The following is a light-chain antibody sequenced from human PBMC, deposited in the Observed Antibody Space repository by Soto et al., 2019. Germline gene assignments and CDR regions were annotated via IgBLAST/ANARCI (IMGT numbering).Light chain of an antibody. CDR3: QQYHNWPPIT. Sequence: EIVMTQSPDTLFVSLGEGATLSCRASQSVSSHLAWYQHKPGQAPRLLIYGASTRASGIPARFSGSGSETDFTLTISSLXSEDSAVYYCQQYHNWPPITFGQGTRLEIK. V-gene: IGKV3-15*01. CDR2: GAS. J-gene: IGKJ5*01. CDR1: QSVSSH.